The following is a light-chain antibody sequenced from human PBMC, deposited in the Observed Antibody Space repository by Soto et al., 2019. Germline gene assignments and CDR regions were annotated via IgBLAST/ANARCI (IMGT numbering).Light chain of an antibody. CDR2: EVR. CDR3: CSYTRTSNHYF. CDR1: SSDIGGYDY. Sequence: QSALTQPASESGTPGQSITISCTGTSSDIGGYDYFSWYQQRPGKAPKLMIYEVRYRPSGVSNRFSGSKSGNSASLTISGLQAEDEADYYCCSYTRTSNHYFFGSGTKATVL. J-gene: IGLJ1*01. V-gene: IGLV2-14*01.